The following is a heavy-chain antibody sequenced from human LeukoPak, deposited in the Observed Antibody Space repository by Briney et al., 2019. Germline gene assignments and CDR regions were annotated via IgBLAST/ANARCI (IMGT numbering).Heavy chain of an antibody. Sequence: ASVKVSCKASGYTFTGYYMHWVRQAPGQGREWMGWINPNSGGTNYAQKFQGRVTMTRDTSISTAYMELSRLRSDDTAVYYCASSVGYCSNTSCYTYYYYYMDVWGKGTMVTVSS. CDR2: INPNSGGT. J-gene: IGHJ6*03. CDR1: GYTFTGYY. CDR3: ASSVGYCSNTSCYTYYYYYMDV. V-gene: IGHV1-2*02. D-gene: IGHD2-2*02.